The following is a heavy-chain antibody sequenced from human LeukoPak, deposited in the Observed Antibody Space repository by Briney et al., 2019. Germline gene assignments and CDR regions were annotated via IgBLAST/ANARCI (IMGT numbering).Heavy chain of an antibody. J-gene: IGHJ4*02. Sequence: GGSLRLSCAASGFTFSTYWTHWVRQAPGKGLVWVSGISSDGRSTTYADSVKGRFTISRDNAKNTLYLQMNSLRAEDTAVYYCVRFSNFWSGQEDYWGQGSLVTVSS. CDR1: GFTFSTYW. D-gene: IGHD3-3*01. CDR2: ISSDGRST. CDR3: VRFSNFWSGQEDY. V-gene: IGHV3-74*01.